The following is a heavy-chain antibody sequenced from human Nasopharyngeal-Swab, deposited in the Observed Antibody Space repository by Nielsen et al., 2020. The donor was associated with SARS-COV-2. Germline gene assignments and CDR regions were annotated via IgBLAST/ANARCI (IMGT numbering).Heavy chain of an antibody. Sequence: ASVKVSCKASGYTFTSYAMNWVRQAPGQGLEWMGWINTNTGNPTYAQGFTGRFAFSLDTSVSTAYLQISSLKAEDTAVYYCARDYVGYYDSSGYYSYFDYWGQGTLVTVSS. CDR2: INTNTGNP. D-gene: IGHD3-22*01. CDR3: ARDYVGYYDSSGYYSYFDY. V-gene: IGHV7-4-1*02. CDR1: GYTFTSYA. J-gene: IGHJ4*02.